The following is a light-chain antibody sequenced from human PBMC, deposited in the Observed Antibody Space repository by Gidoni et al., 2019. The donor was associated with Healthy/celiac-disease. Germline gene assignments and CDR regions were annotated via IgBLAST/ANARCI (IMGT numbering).Light chain of an antibody. V-gene: IGLV2-14*01. J-gene: IGLJ1*01. CDR3: SSYTSSSTYV. CDR1: SSDVGGYNY. Sequence: QSALTQHAYVSGSPGQSITISCTGTSSDVGGYNYFSWYQQHPGQAPKLMIYDVSNRPSGVSNRFSGSKSGITASLTISGLQAEDEADYYCSSYTSSSTYVFGTGTKVTVL. CDR2: DVS.